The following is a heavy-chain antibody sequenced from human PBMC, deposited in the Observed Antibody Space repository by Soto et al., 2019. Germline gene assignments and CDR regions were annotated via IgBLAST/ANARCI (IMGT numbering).Heavy chain of an antibody. J-gene: IGHJ5*02. D-gene: IGHD3-16*01. CDR1: GYSISSAHY. Sequence: PSETLSLTCAVSGYSISSAHYWGWVRQPPGKGLEWIAKINHSGSRNYNPSLKSRVTMSVDTSKNQFSLKLRSVTAADTAVYFCARQGDYYDYLGNTWFDPWGQGTLVTVSS. V-gene: IGHV4-38-2*01. CDR3: ARQGDYYDYLGNTWFDP. CDR2: INHSGSR.